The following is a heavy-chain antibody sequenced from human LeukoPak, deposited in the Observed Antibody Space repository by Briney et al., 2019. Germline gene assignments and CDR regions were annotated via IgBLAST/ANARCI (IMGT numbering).Heavy chain of an antibody. D-gene: IGHD2-21*01. CDR2: VSGSGGST. J-gene: IGHJ4*02. V-gene: IGHV3-23*01. Sequence: GGSLRLSCAASGFTFSSYAMSWVRQAPGKGLEWVSAVSGSGGSTYYADSVRGRFTISRDNSKNTLYLQMNSLRAEDTAVYYCAKIAEAVSSNYYFDYWGQGALVTVSS. CDR1: GFTFSSYA. CDR3: AKIAEAVSSNYYFDY.